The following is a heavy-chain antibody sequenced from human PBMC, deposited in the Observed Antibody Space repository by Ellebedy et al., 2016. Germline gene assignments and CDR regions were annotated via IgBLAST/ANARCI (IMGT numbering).Heavy chain of an antibody. Sequence: GESLKISCAASGFTVSTNYMKWVRQAPGKGLEWVSVIYSGGGTLYADSVKGRFTISRENAKNSLFLQMNSLGAGDTAVYYCVREGASTVWYDWYFDLWGRGTLVTVSS. CDR1: GFTVSTNY. CDR3: VREGASTVWYDWYFDL. J-gene: IGHJ2*01. V-gene: IGHV3-66*01. D-gene: IGHD6-19*01. CDR2: IYSGGGT.